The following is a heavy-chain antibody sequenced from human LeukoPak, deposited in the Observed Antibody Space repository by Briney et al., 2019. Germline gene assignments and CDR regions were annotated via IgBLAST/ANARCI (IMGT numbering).Heavy chain of an antibody. CDR1: GYTFTDYG. Sequence: ASVKVSCKASGYTFTDYGITWVRQAPGQGLEWMGWISARNGNTNYSQRLQGRVTMTTDTSTSTAYMGLRSLTSDDTAVYYCARDHALWSNCFDYWGQGTLVTVSS. J-gene: IGHJ4*02. CDR3: ARDHALWSNCFDY. CDR2: ISARNGNT. V-gene: IGHV1-18*01. D-gene: IGHD2/OR15-2a*01.